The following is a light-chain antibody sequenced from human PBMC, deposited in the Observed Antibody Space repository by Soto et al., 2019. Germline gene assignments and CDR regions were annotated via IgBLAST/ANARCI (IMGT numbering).Light chain of an antibody. CDR1: QSVSTSS. CDR2: DSS. V-gene: IGKV3-20*01. J-gene: IGKJ1*01. CDR3: QQYVSSPRT. Sequence: DIVLTQPPGILSLSPGERATLSCSASQSVSTSSLAWYQLKPGQAPRLLIYDSSSRATGIPDRFSGSGSGTDFTLTISSLEPEDFAVYYCQQYVSSPRTFGQGTKVDI.